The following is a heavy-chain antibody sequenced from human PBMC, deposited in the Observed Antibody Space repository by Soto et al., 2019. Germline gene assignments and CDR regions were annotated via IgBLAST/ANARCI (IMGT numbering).Heavy chain of an antibody. CDR1: GFPFGNYH. D-gene: IGHD1-1*01. J-gene: IGHJ4*01. CDR3: AKEPRIQRAD. V-gene: IGHV3-23*01. CDR2: ISAGGDGT. Sequence: GGSLRLSCEASGFPFGNYHMGWVRQAPGKGLEWVAGISAGGDGTTYADSVKGRFTISRDNSRNTLYLQMNSLRVDDTALYYCAKEPRIQRADWGQGTLVTVSS.